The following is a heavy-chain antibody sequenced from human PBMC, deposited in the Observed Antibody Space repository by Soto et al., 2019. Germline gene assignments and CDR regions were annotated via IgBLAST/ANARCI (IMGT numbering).Heavy chain of an antibody. D-gene: IGHD6-13*01. Sequence: QVQVVESGGGVVQPGRSLRLSCAASGFTFRNYAIHWVRQAPGKGLEWVAVISYDGRNEYYADSVRGRFTISRDNSKNTLFLQMNSLRAEDTAVYYCAKGEGYSSTWTPSWGQGTLVTVSS. CDR1: GFTFRNYA. V-gene: IGHV3-30*04. J-gene: IGHJ5*02. CDR3: AKGEGYSSTWTPS. CDR2: ISYDGRNE.